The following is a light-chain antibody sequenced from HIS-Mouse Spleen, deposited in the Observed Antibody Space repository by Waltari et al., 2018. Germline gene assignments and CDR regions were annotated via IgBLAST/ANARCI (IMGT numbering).Light chain of an antibody. CDR2: VTS. CDR1: TGAGSSGHY. J-gene: IGLJ3*02. V-gene: IGLV7-46*01. CDR3: LLSYSGARV. Sequence: QAVVTQEPSLTVSPGGTVTLTCGSSTGAGSSGHYPYWFQQKPGQAPRTLIYVTSNKTAWTPARFSGSLLGGKAALTLSGAQPEDEAEYYCLLSYSGARVFGGGTKLTVL.